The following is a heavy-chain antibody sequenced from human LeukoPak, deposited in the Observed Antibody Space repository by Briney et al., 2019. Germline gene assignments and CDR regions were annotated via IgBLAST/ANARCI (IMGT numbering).Heavy chain of an antibody. CDR1: GFTFSSYG. V-gene: IGHV3-30*18. CDR3: AKGSLRYFDWQNNELDY. Sequence: GGSLRLSCAASGFTFSSYGMHWVRQAPGKGLEWVAVILHDGSKKYYADSVKGRFTVSRDNYKNTLYLQMNSLRVEDMAVYYCAKGSLRYFDWQNNELDYWGQGTLVTVSS. D-gene: IGHD3-9*01. J-gene: IGHJ4*02. CDR2: ILHDGSKK.